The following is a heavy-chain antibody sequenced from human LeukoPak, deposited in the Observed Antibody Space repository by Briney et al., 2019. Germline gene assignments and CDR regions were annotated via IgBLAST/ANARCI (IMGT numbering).Heavy chain of an antibody. V-gene: IGHV1-2*02. CDR3: ARRGFNKSHGWYFDL. J-gene: IGHJ2*01. Sequence: ASVKVSCKASGYTFSVNYLHWVRQAPGLGLEWMGWINPNSGATNYAQKFQGRVTLTRDTSISTFYMEFSSLKSDDTAVYYCARRGFNKSHGWYFDLWGRGTLVSVSS. CDR1: GYTFSVNY. CDR2: INPNSGAT. D-gene: IGHD1/OR15-1a*01.